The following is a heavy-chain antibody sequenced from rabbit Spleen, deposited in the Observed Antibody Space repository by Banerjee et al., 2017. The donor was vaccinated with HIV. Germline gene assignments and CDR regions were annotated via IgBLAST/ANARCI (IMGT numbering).Heavy chain of an antibody. CDR2: IDAGSSGFT. J-gene: IGHJ6*01. CDR1: GVSFSGDSY. CDR3: ARDTASSFSTYGMDL. D-gene: IGHD8-1*01. Sequence: QSLEESGGDLVKPGASLTLTCIASGVSFSGDSYMCWVRQAPGKGLEWVVCIDAGSSGFTYFASWAKGRFTISKTSSTTVTLQMTSLTAADTATYFCARDTASSFSTYGMDLWGQGTLVT. V-gene: IGHV1S40*01.